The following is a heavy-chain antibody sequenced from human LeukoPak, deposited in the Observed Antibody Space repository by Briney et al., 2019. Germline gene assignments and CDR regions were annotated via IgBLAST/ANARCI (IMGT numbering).Heavy chain of an antibody. D-gene: IGHD6-13*01. CDR1: GDSISSSGFY. J-gene: IGHJ4*02. CDR2: IYCSGST. CDR3: ARHLIAAVVSDY. Sequence: PSETLSLTCTASGDSISSSGFYWGWIRQPPGKGLEWIGSIYCSGSTYYSPSFKSRVTVSVDTSKNQFSLKLSSVTAADTAVYYCARHLIAAVVSDYWGQGTLVTVSS. V-gene: IGHV4-39*01.